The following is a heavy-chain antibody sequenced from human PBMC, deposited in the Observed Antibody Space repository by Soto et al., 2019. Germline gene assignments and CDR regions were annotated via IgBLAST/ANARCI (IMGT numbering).Heavy chain of an antibody. Sequence: PGGALSLSCSATKFTYVRYWISWVCHAPGKGLEWVANIKQDGSEKYYVDSVKGRFTISRDNAKNSLYLQMNSLRAEDTAVYYCARVLGSSGWHWHNAFDIWGQGTMVTVSS. CDR3: ARVLGSSGWHWHNAFDI. V-gene: IGHV3-7*01. D-gene: IGHD6-19*01. CDR1: KFTYVRYW. CDR2: IKQDGSEK. J-gene: IGHJ3*02.